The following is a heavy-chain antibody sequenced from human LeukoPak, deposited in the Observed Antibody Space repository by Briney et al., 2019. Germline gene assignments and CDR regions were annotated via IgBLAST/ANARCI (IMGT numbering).Heavy chain of an antibody. CDR3: AKLLGSGSYYHGDY. D-gene: IGHD1-26*01. CDR2: ISYDGSNK. CDR1: GFTFSSYG. J-gene: IGHJ4*02. Sequence: GGSLRLSCAASGFTFSSYGMHWVRQAPGKGLEWVAVISYDGSNKYYADSVKGRFTISRDNSKNTLYLQMNSLRAEDTAVYYCAKLLGSGSYYHGDYWGQGTLVTVSS. V-gene: IGHV3-30*18.